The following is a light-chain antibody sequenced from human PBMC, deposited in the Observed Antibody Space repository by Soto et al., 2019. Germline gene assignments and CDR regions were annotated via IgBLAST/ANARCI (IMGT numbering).Light chain of an antibody. V-gene: IGKV1-9*01. CDR1: QVISTY. CDR3: QQRHSSPIT. Sequence: IQMTPPPFHLHPSIGESVTITCRTSQVISTYLAWYQQKPGKATKIMIYAASSLESGVPSRFSGSGSGTEFTLTISSLQPEDFATYYCQQRHSSPITFGQGTRLEIK. J-gene: IGKJ5*01. CDR2: AAS.